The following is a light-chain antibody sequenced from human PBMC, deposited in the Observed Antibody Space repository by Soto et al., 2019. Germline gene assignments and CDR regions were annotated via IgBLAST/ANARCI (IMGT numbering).Light chain of an antibody. J-gene: IGKJ1*01. CDR1: QNIYWW. V-gene: IGKV1-5*03. CDR2: KAS. CDR3: QQYNTYWT. Sequence: DIQMTQSPSTLSASVGDRVTITCRASQNIYWWLAWCQQKPGKAPKLLIYKASNLEGGVPSRFSGSGSGTEFTLTISSLQPDDFGTYYCQQYNTYWTFGQGTKV.